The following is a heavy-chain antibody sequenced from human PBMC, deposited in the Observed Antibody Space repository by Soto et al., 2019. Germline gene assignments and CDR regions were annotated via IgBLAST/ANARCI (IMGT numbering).Heavy chain of an antibody. CDR2: INHSGGT. D-gene: IGHD4-17*01. CDR1: GGSFSGYY. V-gene: IGHV4-34*01. CDR3: ARGGATVTTDYIDD. Sequence: PSEPLSLTCAVYGGSFSGYYWSWIRQPPGKGLEWIGEINHSGGTNYNPSLKSRVTISVDTSKNQFSLKLSSVTAADTAVYYCARGGATVTTDYIDDWGQGTLVTVSS. J-gene: IGHJ4*02.